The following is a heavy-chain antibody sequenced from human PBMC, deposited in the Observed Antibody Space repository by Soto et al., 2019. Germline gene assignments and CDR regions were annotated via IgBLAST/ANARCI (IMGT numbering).Heavy chain of an antibody. D-gene: IGHD3-16*01. CDR2: IYHSGST. J-gene: IGHJ5*01. V-gene: IGHV4-61*01. CDR1: GDPVTSGSYY. Sequence: QVQLQESGPGLVKPSETLSLTCTVSGDPVTSGSYYWSWVRQPPGKGLEWIAYIYHSGSTNYNPALRSRASLSVDTSKNQFSLRLNSVTAADTAVYYCARWKYSYANLPGDWFDSWGQGTLVAVSS. CDR3: ARWKYSYANLPGDWFDS.